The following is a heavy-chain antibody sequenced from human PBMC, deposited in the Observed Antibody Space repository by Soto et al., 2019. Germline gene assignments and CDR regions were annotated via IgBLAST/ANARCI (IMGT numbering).Heavy chain of an antibody. CDR2: MNPDGSAI. J-gene: IGHJ6*02. V-gene: IGHV3-74*01. Sequence: GGSLRFSCVVSGFTFSSSWMHWVRQGPGKGLVWVSRMNPDGSAINYADSVKGRFTISRENAKNSLYLQMNSLRAGDTAVYYCARDRPRGYDFWSGEYYGMDVWGQGTTVTVSS. D-gene: IGHD3-3*01. CDR3: ARDRPRGYDFWSGEYYGMDV. CDR1: GFTFSSSW.